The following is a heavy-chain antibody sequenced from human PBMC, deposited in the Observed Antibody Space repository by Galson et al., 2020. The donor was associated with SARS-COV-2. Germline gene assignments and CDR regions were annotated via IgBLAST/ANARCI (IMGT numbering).Heavy chain of an antibody. CDR2: ISSSGSTI. Sequence: PGGSLRLSCAASGFTFSSYEMNWVRQAPGKGLEWVSYISSSGSTIYYADSVKGRFTISRDNAKNSLYLQMNSLRAEDTAVYYCASPPSANYDFWSGYPDVWGQGTTVTVSS. J-gene: IGHJ6*02. V-gene: IGHV3-48*03. CDR1: GFTFSSYE. D-gene: IGHD3-3*01. CDR3: ASPPSANYDFWSGYPDV.